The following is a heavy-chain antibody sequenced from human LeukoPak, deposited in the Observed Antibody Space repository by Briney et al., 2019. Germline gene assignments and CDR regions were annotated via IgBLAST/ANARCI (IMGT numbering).Heavy chain of an antibody. Sequence: GGSLRLSCAASGFTFSSYSMNWVRQAPGKGLEWVSSISSSSSYIYYADSVKGRFTISRDNAKNSLYLQMNSLRAEDTAVYYCARGQAWELWFDYWSQGTLVTVYS. D-gene: IGHD1-26*01. J-gene: IGHJ4*02. CDR3: ARGQAWELWFDY. CDR1: GFTFSSYS. CDR2: ISSSSSYI. V-gene: IGHV3-21*01.